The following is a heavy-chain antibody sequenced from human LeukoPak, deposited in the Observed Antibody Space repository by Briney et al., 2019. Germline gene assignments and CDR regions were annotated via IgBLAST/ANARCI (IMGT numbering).Heavy chain of an antibody. D-gene: IGHD1-1*01. CDR1: GYTFTGYY. J-gene: IGHJ6*03. V-gene: IGHV1-2*02. CDR2: INPDSGGT. CDR3: ARDKQLDWAHYYYYYMEV. Sequence: ASVKVSCKASGYTFTGYYLHWVRQAPGQGLEWMGWINPDSGGTNYAQKFQGRVTMTRDMSISTAYMELSRLRSDDTAVYYCARDKQLDWAHYYYYYMEVWGKGTTVAVSS.